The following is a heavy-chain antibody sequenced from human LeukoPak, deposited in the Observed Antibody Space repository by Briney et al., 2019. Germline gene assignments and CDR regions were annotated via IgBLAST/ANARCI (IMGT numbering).Heavy chain of an antibody. D-gene: IGHD6-19*01. V-gene: IGHV3-30*04. CDR1: GFTFSSYA. J-gene: IGHJ4*02. CDR2: ISYDGSNK. Sequence: PGRSLRLSCAASGFTFSSYAMHWVRQAPGKGLEWVAVISYDGSNKYYADSVKGRFTISRDNSNNTLYLQMKTLSAEDTAVYYCAKDQRAVAGTCFDNWGQGTLVTVSS. CDR3: AKDQRAVAGTCFDN.